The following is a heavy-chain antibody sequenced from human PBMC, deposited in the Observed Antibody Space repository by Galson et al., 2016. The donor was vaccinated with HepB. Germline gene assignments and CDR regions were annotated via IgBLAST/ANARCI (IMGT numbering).Heavy chain of an antibody. Sequence: SLRLSCAASRFAFSKYALHWVRQAPGKGLEWVAVISYDGSITYYTDSVKGRFTISRDNSKNTLFLQMNSLRPEDTAVYYCASIYSGYNSWVDGWGQGTFVTASS. V-gene: IGHV3-30*04. D-gene: IGHD5-24*01. CDR3: ASIYSGYNSWVDG. J-gene: IGHJ4*02. CDR2: ISYDGSIT. CDR1: RFAFSKYA.